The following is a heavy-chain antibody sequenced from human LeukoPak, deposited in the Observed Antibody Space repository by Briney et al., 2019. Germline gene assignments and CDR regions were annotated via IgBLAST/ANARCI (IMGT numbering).Heavy chain of an antibody. V-gene: IGHV4-4*02. J-gene: IGHJ1*01. CDR2: IYYSGST. CDR1: GGSISSSNW. CDR3: ARGSAAAGTFQH. D-gene: IGHD6-13*01. Sequence: SGTLSLTCAVSGGSISSSNWWSWVRQPPGKGLEWIGYIYYSGSTNYNPSLKSRVTISVDTSKNQFSLKLSSVTAADTAVYYCARGSAAAGTFQHWGQGTLVTVSS.